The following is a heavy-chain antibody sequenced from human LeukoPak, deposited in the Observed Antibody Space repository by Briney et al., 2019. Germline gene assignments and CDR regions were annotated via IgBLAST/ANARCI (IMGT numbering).Heavy chain of an antibody. D-gene: IGHD3-22*01. V-gene: IGHV3-20*04. Sequence: PGGSLRLPCAASGFTFDDYGMSWVRQAPGKGLEWVSGINWNGGSTGYADSVKGRFTISRDNAKNSLYLQMNSLRAEDTALYYCARGAAPLYYYDSSGSIDYWGQGTLVTVSS. CDR1: GFTFDDYG. CDR3: ARGAAPLYYYDSSGSIDY. CDR2: INWNGGST. J-gene: IGHJ4*02.